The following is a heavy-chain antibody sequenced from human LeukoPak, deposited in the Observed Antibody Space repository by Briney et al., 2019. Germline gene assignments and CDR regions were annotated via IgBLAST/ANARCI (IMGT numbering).Heavy chain of an antibody. CDR1: GFTFSSYA. Sequence: GGSLRLSCAASGFTFSSYAMTWVRQSPGKGLEGVSSIYASGGSTYYADPVKGRLTISRDNSQNTFFLQMTTLRAADTAVYYCAKGSGSGWYGWFAPWGQGTLVTVSS. V-gene: IGHV3-23*01. CDR2: IYASGGST. CDR3: AKGSGSGWYGWFAP. J-gene: IGHJ5*02. D-gene: IGHD6-19*01.